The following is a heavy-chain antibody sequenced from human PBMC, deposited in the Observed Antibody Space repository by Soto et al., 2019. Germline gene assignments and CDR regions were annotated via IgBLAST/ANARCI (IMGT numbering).Heavy chain of an antibody. CDR3: ARGATVVTRVFDY. Sequence: EVQLVESGGGLVQPGGSLRLSCVASGFTFSSYSMNWVRQAPGKGLEWVSYISSSSSTIYYADSVRGRFTISRDNAKNSLYLQMNSLRDEDTAVYYCARGATVVTRVFDYWGQGTLVTVSS. V-gene: IGHV3-48*02. J-gene: IGHJ4*02. CDR1: GFTFSSYS. D-gene: IGHD4-17*01. CDR2: ISSSSSTI.